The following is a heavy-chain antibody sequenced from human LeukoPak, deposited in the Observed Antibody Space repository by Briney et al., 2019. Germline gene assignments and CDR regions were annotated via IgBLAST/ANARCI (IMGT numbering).Heavy chain of an antibody. V-gene: IGHV3-11*04. CDR3: ARATLYYSDGNSYSTHDYGFDL. CDR1: GFTFSDYY. J-gene: IGHJ4*02. CDR2: ISSSGSTI. D-gene: IGHD2-15*01. Sequence: GGSLRLSCAASGFTFSDYYMSWIRQAPGKGLEWVSYISSSGSTIHYADSVKGRFTISRDNAKNSLYLQMNSLRAEDTAVYYCARATLYYSDGNSYSTHDYGFDLWGQGTLVTVSS.